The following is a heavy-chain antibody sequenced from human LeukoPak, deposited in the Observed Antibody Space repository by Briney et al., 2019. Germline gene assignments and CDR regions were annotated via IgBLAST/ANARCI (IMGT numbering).Heavy chain of an antibody. D-gene: IGHD3-3*01. CDR1: GFTFSSYG. J-gene: IGHJ6*02. V-gene: IGHV3-33*08. Sequence: PGRSLRLSCAASGFTFSSYGMHWVRQAPGKGLEWVAVIWYDGSNKYYADSVKGRFTISRDNSKNTLYLQMNSLRAEDTAVYYCARGPYYDFWSGYFVWGQGTTVTVSS. CDR2: IWYDGSNK. CDR3: ARGPYYDFWSGYFV.